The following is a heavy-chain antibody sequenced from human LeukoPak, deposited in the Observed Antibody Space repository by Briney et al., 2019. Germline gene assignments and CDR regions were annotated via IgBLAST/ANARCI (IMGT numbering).Heavy chain of an antibody. CDR2: INGDGSST. Sequence: GGSLRLSCAASGFTFSSYWMHWVRQAPGKGLVWVSRINGDGSSTTYVDSVMGRFTISRDNAKNTLYLQMNSVRAEDTAVYYCARGNIAAXXXHYWGQGTLVIVSS. CDR1: GFTFSSYW. J-gene: IGHJ4*02. CDR3: ARGNIAAXXXHY. V-gene: IGHV3-74*01. D-gene: IGHD6-13*01.